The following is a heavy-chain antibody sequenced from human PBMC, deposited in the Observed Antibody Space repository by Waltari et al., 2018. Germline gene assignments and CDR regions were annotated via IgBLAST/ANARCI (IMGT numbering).Heavy chain of an antibody. J-gene: IGHJ6*02. Sequence: QVQLVQSGAEVKKPGASVKVSCKASGYTFTSYYMHWVRQAPGQGLEWMGIINPSGGSTSYAQKFQGRFTISRDNAKNSLYLQMNSLRAEDTAVYYCASRESIDPYGMDVWGQGTTVTVSS. CDR2: INPSGGST. CDR3: ASRESIDPYGMDV. CDR1: GYTFTSYY. V-gene: IGHV1-46*01.